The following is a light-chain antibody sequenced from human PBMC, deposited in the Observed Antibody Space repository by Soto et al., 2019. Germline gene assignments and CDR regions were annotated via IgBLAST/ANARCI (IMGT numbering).Light chain of an antibody. CDR2: GNR. V-gene: IGLV1-40*01. Sequence: QSALTQPPSVSGAPGQRVAISCTGTSSNLGAGYDVHWYQQLPGAAPKLVIFGNRNRPSGVPERFSGSKSGTSASLAITGLQAEDEADYYCQAYDYSLTASVFGGGTKLTVL. J-gene: IGLJ3*02. CDR3: QAYDYSLTASV. CDR1: SSNLGAGYD.